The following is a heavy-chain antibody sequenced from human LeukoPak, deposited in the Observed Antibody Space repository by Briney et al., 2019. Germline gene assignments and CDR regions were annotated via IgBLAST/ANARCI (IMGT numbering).Heavy chain of an antibody. V-gene: IGHV3-9*01. Sequence: GRSLRLSCAASGFTFDDYAMHWVRQAPGKGLEWVSSISWNSDRIAYADSVKGRFTISRDNSKNTLYLQMNSLRAEDTAVYYCARMRNIPAASRAGNFDYWGQGTLVTVSS. CDR3: ARMRNIPAASRAGNFDY. J-gene: IGHJ4*02. CDR2: ISWNSDRI. CDR1: GFTFDDYA. D-gene: IGHD6-13*01.